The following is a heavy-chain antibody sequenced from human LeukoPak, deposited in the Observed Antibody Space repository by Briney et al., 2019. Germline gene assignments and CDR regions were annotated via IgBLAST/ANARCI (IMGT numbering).Heavy chain of an antibody. Sequence: GGSLRLSCAASGFTFSNAWMSWVRQAPGKGLEWVGRIKSETDGGTTDYAAPVKGRFTISRDDSKNTLYLQMNSLKTEDTAVYYCLRDWYGSGSYWQIRESYFDYWGQGTLVTVSS. J-gene: IGHJ4*02. D-gene: IGHD3-10*01. CDR3: LRDWYGSGSYWQIRESYFDY. V-gene: IGHV3-15*01. CDR2: IKSETDGGTT. CDR1: GFTFSNAW.